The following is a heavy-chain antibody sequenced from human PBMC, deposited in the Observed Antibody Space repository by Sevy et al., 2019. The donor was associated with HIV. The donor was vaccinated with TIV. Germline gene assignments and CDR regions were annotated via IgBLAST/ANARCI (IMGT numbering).Heavy chain of an antibody. CDR2: VGPAGDT. J-gene: IGHJ6*02. CDR3: TRSGGYSDYGMDF. CDR1: GFTFITYD. D-gene: IGHD5-12*01. Sequence: GGSLRLSCAASGFTFITYDMHWVRHVTGKGLEWVSGVGPAGDTFYPGSVQGRFTISRENAKNSLYLQMNNLRAGDTAVYYCTRSGGYSDYGMDFWGQGTTVTVSS. V-gene: IGHV3-13*01.